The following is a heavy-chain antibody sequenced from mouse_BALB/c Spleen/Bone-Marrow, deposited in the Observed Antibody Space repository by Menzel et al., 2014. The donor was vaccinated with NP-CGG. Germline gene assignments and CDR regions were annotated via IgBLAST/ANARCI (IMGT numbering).Heavy chain of an antibody. CDR1: GYAFTNYL. J-gene: IGHJ3*01. CDR2: INPGSGGT. Sequence: QVQLQQSGAELVRPGTSVKVSCKASGYAFTNYLIEWVKQRPGQGLEWIGVINPGSGGTNYNEKFKGEATLTADKSSSTAYMQLSSLTSDDSAVYFCARNANWLFAYWGQGTLVTVSA. CDR3: ARNANWLFAY. V-gene: IGHV1-54*01. D-gene: IGHD4-1*01.